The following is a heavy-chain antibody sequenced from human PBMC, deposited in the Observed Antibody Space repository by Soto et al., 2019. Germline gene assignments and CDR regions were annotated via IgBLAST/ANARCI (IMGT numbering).Heavy chain of an antibody. CDR3: ARPRTVATTKGYDY. V-gene: IGHV1-69*13. D-gene: IGHD4-4*01. Sequence: SVKVSCKASGGTFSDYPFTWVRQAPGQGLEWMGGIIPIFGTVTYAQKFQGRVTISADESTSTAYMEMSSLTSEDTAVYYCARPRTVATTKGYDYWGQGTLVTVSS. CDR2: IIPIFGTV. CDR1: GGTFSDYP. J-gene: IGHJ4*02.